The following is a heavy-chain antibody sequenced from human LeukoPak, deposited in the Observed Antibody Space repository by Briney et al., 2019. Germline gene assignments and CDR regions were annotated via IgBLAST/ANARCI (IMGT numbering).Heavy chain of an antibody. J-gene: IGHJ6*03. Sequence: SETLSLTCAVYGGSFSGYYWSWIRQPAGKGLEWIGRIYTSGNTNYNPSLKSRVTISVDTSKNQFSLKLSSVTAADTAVYYCARANWNYYMDVWGKGTTVTVSS. CDR2: IYTSGNT. CDR3: ARANWNYYMDV. CDR1: GGSFSGYY. D-gene: IGHD1-1*01. V-gene: IGHV4-59*10.